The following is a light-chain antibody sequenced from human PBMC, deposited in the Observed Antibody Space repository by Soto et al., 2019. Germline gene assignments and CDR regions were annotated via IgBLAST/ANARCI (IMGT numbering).Light chain of an antibody. Sequence: EIVLTQSPATLSLSPGERATLSCRASQRVYNSLAWYQQKPGQAPRLLIYDASNRATGIPARFSGSGSGTAFSLTISSLEPEDFAVYYCQQRYSWYTFGQGTKREI. J-gene: IGKJ2*01. CDR3: QQRYSWYT. CDR2: DAS. CDR1: QRVYNS. V-gene: IGKV3-11*01.